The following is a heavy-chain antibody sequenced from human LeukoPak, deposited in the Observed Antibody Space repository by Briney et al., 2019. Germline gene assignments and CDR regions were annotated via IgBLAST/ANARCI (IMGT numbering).Heavy chain of an antibody. V-gene: IGHV4-34*01. CDR1: GGSFSGYY. D-gene: IGHD2-15*01. J-gene: IGHJ5*02. Sequence: SETLSLTCAVYGGSFSGYYWSWIRQAPGKGLEWIGEINHSGNTNYNPSLKSRVTISLDTSENQFSLKLNSVTAADTAVYYCVTEPGYCTGGRCYGGWFDPWGQGTLVTVSS. CDR3: VTEPGYCTGGRCYGGWFDP. CDR2: INHSGNT.